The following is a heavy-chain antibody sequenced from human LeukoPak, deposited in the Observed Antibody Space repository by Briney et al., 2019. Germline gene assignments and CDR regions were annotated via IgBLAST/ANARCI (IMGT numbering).Heavy chain of an antibody. Sequence: GGSLRLSCAASGFTFSSYAMSWVRQAPGKGLEWVSAIIGSGGSTYYADSVKGRFTISRDNSKNTLYLQMNSLRAEDTAVYYCAKGSYYDILTGYYLDYWGQGTLVTVSS. J-gene: IGHJ4*02. V-gene: IGHV3-23*01. CDR1: GFTFSSYA. D-gene: IGHD3-9*01. CDR3: AKGSYYDILTGYYLDY. CDR2: IIGSGGST.